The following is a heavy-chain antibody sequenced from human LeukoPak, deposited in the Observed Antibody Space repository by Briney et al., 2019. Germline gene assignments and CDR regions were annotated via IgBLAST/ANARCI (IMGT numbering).Heavy chain of an antibody. CDR3: ARVIGLTGYYTGSRWFDP. J-gene: IGHJ5*02. Sequence: SETLSLTCAVSGGSISSSYYWSWIRQPPGKGLEWIGYIYYSGSTNYNPSLKSRVTISVDTSKNQFSLKLSSVTAADTAVYYCARVIGLTGYYTGSRWFDPWGQGTLVTVSS. CDR2: IYYSGST. CDR1: GGSISSSYY. D-gene: IGHD3-9*01. V-gene: IGHV4-61*01.